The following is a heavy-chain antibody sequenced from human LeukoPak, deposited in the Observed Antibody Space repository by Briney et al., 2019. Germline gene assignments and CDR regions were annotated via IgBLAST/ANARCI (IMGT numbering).Heavy chain of an antibody. CDR2: IYSGDST. CDR3: ARHGSITMVRGRLRYYYMDV. J-gene: IGHJ6*03. CDR1: GFTVSSNY. D-gene: IGHD3-10*01. V-gene: IGHV3-53*01. Sequence: PGGSLRLSCAASGFTVSSNYMIGVRQAPGKGLQGVSEIYSGDSTYYADSVKGRFTISRDNSKNTVYLQMNSLSAEDTDVYYCARHGSITMVRGRLRYYYMDVWGKGTTVTISS.